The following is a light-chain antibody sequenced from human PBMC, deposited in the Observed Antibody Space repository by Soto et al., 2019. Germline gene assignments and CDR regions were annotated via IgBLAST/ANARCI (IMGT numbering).Light chain of an antibody. Sequence: EIVMTQSPATLSVSPGERVTLSCRASQSVSSNLGWYQQKPGQAPRLLIYGASTRATGIPARFSGSGSGTEFTLTISSLQSEDFAVYYCQQYNNWPPFTFGPGTKVDIK. J-gene: IGKJ3*01. V-gene: IGKV3-15*01. CDR2: GAS. CDR3: QQYNNWPPFT. CDR1: QSVSSN.